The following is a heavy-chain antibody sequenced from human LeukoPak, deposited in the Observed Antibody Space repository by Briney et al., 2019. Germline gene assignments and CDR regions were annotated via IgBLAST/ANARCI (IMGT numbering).Heavy chain of an antibody. J-gene: IGHJ4*02. V-gene: IGHV4-39*07. CDR2: IYYSGST. CDR3: ARDPLYCSGGSCYSNFDY. D-gene: IGHD2-15*01. Sequence: SETLSLICTVSGGSISSSSYYWGWIRQPPGKGLEWIGSIYYSGSTYYNPSLKSRVTISVDTSKNQFSLKLSSVTAADTAVYYCARDPLYCSGGSCYSNFDYWGQGTLVTVSS. CDR1: GGSISSSSYY.